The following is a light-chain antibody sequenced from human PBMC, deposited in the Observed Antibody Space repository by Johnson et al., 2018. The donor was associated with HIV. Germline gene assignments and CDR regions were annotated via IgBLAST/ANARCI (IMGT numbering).Light chain of an antibody. CDR2: DNN. J-gene: IGLJ1*01. CDR1: SSNIGNNY. CDR3: ETWDSSLRGV. V-gene: IGLV1-51*01. Sequence: QSVLTQPPSVSAAPGQKVTISCSGSSSNIGNNYVSWYRQLPGTAPKLLIYDNNKRPSGIPDRFSGSKSGTSATLGITGLQTGDEADYYCETWDSSLRGVFGTGTKVTVL.